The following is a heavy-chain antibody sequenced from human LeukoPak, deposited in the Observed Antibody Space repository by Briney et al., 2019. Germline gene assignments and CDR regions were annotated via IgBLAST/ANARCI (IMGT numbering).Heavy chain of an antibody. Sequence: SETLSLTCTVSGDSISSGDYYWSWIRQPAGKGLEWIGRISSSGSTNYNPSLKSRVTISVDTSKNQFSLKLSSVTAADTAVYYCARSYSSSWAFDYWGQGTLVTVSS. CDR1: GDSISSGDYY. J-gene: IGHJ4*02. V-gene: IGHV4-61*02. D-gene: IGHD6-13*01. CDR3: ARSYSSSWAFDY. CDR2: ISSSGST.